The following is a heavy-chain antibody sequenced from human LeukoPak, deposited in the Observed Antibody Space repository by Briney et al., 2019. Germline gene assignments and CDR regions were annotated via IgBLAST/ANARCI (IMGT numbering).Heavy chain of an antibody. Sequence: SETLSLTCTVSGGSISSYYWSWIRQPPGKGLEWIGYIFYRGSTNYNPPLKSRVTISIDTSKNQFSLKLSSVTAADTAVYYCARRGADDYGDYGFDYWGQGTLVTVSS. D-gene: IGHD4-17*01. CDR1: GGSISSYY. J-gene: IGHJ4*02. CDR2: IFYRGST. V-gene: IGHV4-59*08. CDR3: ARRGADDYGDYGFDY.